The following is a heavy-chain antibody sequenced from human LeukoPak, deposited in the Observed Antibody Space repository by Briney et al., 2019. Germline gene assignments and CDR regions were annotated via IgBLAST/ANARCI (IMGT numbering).Heavy chain of an antibody. CDR1: GDSIISSSYY. CDR2: IYYTGST. CDR3: ARHKDAAMVTTFDF. V-gene: IGHV4-39*01. D-gene: IGHD5-18*01. Sequence: ASETLSLTCTVSGDSIISSSYYWGWIRQPPGKGLEWIGSIYYTGSTYYNPSLKSRVTISGDTSKNQFSLRLSSVTAADTAVYSCARHKDAAMVTTFDFWGQGTLVTVSS. J-gene: IGHJ4*02.